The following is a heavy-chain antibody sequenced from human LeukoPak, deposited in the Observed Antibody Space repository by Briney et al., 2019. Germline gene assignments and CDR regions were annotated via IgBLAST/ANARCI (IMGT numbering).Heavy chain of an antibody. Sequence: GGSLRLSCAASGFTFSSYAMHWVRQAPGKGLEWVAVISYDGSNKYYADSVKGRFTISRDNSKNTLYLQMNSLRAEDTAVCYCARERITIFGVPRDWGQGTLVTVSS. CDR3: ARERITIFGVPRD. V-gene: IGHV3-30-3*01. D-gene: IGHD3-3*01. CDR1: GFTFSSYA. J-gene: IGHJ4*02. CDR2: ISYDGSNK.